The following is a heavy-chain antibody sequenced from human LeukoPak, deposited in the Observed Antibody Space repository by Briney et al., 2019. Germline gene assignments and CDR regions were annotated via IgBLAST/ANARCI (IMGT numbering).Heavy chain of an antibody. CDR3: TGNYYGSGSYADFDY. J-gene: IGHJ4*02. CDR1: GFTFSGSA. Sequence: GGSLRLSCAASGFTFSGSALHWVRQASGKGLEWVGRIRSTANGYATAYAASVKGRFTISRDDSRNTAYLQMDSLKTEDTAVYYCTGNYYGSGSYADFDYWGQGTLVTVSS. V-gene: IGHV3-73*01. D-gene: IGHD3-10*01. CDR2: IRSTANGYAT.